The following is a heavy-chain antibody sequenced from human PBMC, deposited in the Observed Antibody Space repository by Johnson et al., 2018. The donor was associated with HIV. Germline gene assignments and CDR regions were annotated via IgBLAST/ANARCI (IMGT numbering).Heavy chain of an antibody. D-gene: IGHD3-16*01. CDR2: IGTAGDT. Sequence: EKLVESGGGVVQPGRSLRLSCAASGFTFSSYAMHWVRQAPGKGLEWVSGIGTAGDTYYAVSVKGRFTISRGNAKNSLHLQMNSLRAGDTAVYYCARGQQDMGAGAFDIWGQGTMVTVSS. CDR1: GFTFSSYA. V-gene: IGHV3-13*01. J-gene: IGHJ3*02. CDR3: ARGQQDMGAGAFDI.